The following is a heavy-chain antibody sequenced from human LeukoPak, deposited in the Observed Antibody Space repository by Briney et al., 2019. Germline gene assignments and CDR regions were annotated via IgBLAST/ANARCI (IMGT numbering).Heavy chain of an antibody. CDR2: IIPIFGTA. V-gene: IGHV1-69*01. J-gene: IGHJ5*02. CDR3: ARAVSGYDLTYNWFDP. Sequence: SVKVSGKASGGTFSSYAVSWVRQAPGQGLEWMGGIIPIFGTANYAQKFQGRVTITADESTSTAYMELSSLRSEDTAVYYCARAVSGYDLTYNWFDPWGQGTLVTVSS. D-gene: IGHD5-12*01. CDR1: GGTFSSYA.